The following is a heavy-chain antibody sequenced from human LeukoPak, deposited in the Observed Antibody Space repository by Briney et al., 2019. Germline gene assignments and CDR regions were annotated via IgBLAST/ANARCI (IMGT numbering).Heavy chain of an antibody. CDR1: GFTVSGNY. CDR2: IYSGGST. J-gene: IGHJ4*02. CDR3: ARGSRSWYVGFDY. Sequence: GGSLRLSCAASGFTVSGNYMSWVRQAPGKGLEWVSVIYSGGSTYYADSVKGRFTISRDNSKNTLYLQMNSLRAEDTAVYYCARGSRSWYVGFDYWGQGTLVTVSS. D-gene: IGHD6-13*01. V-gene: IGHV3-66*01.